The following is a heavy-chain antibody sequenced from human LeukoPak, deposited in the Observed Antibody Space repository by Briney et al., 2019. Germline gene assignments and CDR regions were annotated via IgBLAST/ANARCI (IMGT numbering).Heavy chain of an antibody. V-gene: IGHV4-4*08. D-gene: IGHD3-9*01. CDR2: IYTSGTT. CDR1: GDSISSYY. J-gene: IGHJ4*02. CDR3: ARSYYDFLTGYYLDY. Sequence: SETLSLTCNASGDSISSYYWSWIRQPPGEGLEWIGYIYTSGTTSYNPSLKSRVTISVDTSKNQFSLRLSSVTAADTAVYYCARSYYDFLTGYYLDYWGQGTLVTVS.